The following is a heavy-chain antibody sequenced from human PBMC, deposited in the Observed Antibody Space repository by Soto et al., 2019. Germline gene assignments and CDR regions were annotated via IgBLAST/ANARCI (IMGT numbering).Heavy chain of an antibody. J-gene: IGHJ4*02. V-gene: IGHV4-61*01. Sequence: SETLSLTCTVPGGSVNIGTYYWSWIRQPPGKGLEWIGFIHYSGSTNYSPSLKSRVTISVDTSKKQFSLKLTSVTAADTAMYYCARGYCSSTSCYEFAYWGQGTLVTVSS. CDR3: ARGYCSSTSCYEFAY. D-gene: IGHD2-2*01. CDR1: GGSVNIGTYY. CDR2: IHYSGST.